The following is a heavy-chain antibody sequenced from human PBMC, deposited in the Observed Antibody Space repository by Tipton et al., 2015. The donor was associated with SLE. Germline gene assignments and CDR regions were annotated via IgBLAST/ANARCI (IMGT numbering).Heavy chain of an antibody. J-gene: IGHJ4*02. CDR1: GGSISGNY. CDR3: ARRGLEYYYGSGSYYTHFDY. CDR2: IHDSGTT. Sequence: TLSLTCTVSGGSISGNYWSWIRQPPGKRLEWIGFIHDSGTTNYNPSLESRLTISKDTSSNQFSLKLSSVTAADTAVYYCARRGLEYYYGSGSYYTHFDYWGQGTLVTVSS. V-gene: IGHV4-59*08. D-gene: IGHD3-10*01.